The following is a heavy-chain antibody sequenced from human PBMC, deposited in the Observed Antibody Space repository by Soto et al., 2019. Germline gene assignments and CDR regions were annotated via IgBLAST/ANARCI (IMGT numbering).Heavy chain of an antibody. J-gene: IGHJ6*04. D-gene: IGHD2-8*01. CDR1: GGSISSYY. V-gene: IGHV4-59*08. Sequence: QVQLQESGPGLVKPSETLSLTCTVSGGSISSYYWSWIRQPPGKGLEWIGYIYYSGSTNYNPALKSRVTISVDTSKNQCSLKLSSVTAADTAVYYCASSRDCTNGVCYSVVVWGKGTTVTVFS. CDR2: IYYSGST. CDR3: ASSRDCTNGVCYSVVV.